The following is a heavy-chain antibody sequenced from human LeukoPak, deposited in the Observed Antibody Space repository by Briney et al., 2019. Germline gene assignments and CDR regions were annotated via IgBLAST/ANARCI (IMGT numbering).Heavy chain of an antibody. J-gene: IGHJ5*02. CDR1: GFTFDDYA. CDR2: ISWNSGSI. Sequence: GGSLRLSCAASGFTFDDYAMHWVRQAPGKGLGWVSGISWNSGSIGYADSVKGRFTISRDNAKNSLYLQMNSLRAEDTALYHCARDGNYYGSGSKENWFDPWGQGTLVTVSS. CDR3: ARDGNYYGSGSKENWFDP. D-gene: IGHD3-10*01. V-gene: IGHV3-9*01.